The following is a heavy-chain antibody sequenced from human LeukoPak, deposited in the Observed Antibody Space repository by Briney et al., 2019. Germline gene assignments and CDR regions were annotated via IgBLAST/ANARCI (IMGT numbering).Heavy chain of an antibody. CDR2: IYYSGST. CDR3: AGGGRYSSGWFDY. J-gene: IGHJ5*01. V-gene: IGHV4-59*08. D-gene: IGHD6-19*01. Sequence: SETLSLTCTVSGGSISSYYWSWVRQPPGKGLEWIGYIYYSGSTNYNPSLKSRVTISVDPSKNQFSMKLSSVTAADTAVYYCAGGGRYSSGWFDYWGQGTLVTVSS. CDR1: GGSISSYY.